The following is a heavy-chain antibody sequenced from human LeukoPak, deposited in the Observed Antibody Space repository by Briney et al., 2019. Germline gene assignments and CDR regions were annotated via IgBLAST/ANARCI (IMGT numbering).Heavy chain of an antibody. CDR2: IRVNDET. CDR3: AKGTGDMGYYFDY. Sequence: PGGSLRLSCAASGLTFSNYAINWVRQAPGKGLEWVSGIRVNDETYYADSVKGRFTISRDNSENTLYLQMGGLRAEDTAVYYCAKGTGDMGYYFDYWGRGTLVTVSS. J-gene: IGHJ4*02. D-gene: IGHD7-27*01. CDR1: GLTFSNYA. V-gene: IGHV3-23*01.